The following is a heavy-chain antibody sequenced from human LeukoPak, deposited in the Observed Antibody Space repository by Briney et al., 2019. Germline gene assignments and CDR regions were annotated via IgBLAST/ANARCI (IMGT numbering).Heavy chain of an antibody. Sequence: SVKVSCKASGGTFSSYASSWVRQAPGQGLEWMGGIIPIFGTANYAQKFQGRVTITADESTSIAHMELSSLRSEDTAVYSCARGYGSGSYYLDYWGQGTLVTVSS. CDR3: ARGYGSGSYYLDY. CDR2: IIPIFGTA. CDR1: GGTFSSYA. J-gene: IGHJ4*02. V-gene: IGHV1-69*13. D-gene: IGHD3-10*01.